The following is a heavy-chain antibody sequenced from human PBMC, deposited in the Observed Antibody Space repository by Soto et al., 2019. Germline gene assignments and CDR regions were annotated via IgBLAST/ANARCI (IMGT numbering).Heavy chain of an antibody. CDR3: AKDGGWTMEKSYYYYGMDV. CDR2: ISYDGSNK. V-gene: IGHV3-30*18. D-gene: IGHD3-10*01. Sequence: QVQLVESGGGVVQPGRSLRLSCAASGFTFSSYGMHWVRQAPGKGLEWVAVISYDGSNKYYADSVKGRFTISRDNSKNTLYLQMNSLRAEDTAVYYCAKDGGWTMEKSYYYYGMDVWGQGTTVTVSS. CDR1: GFTFSSYG. J-gene: IGHJ6*02.